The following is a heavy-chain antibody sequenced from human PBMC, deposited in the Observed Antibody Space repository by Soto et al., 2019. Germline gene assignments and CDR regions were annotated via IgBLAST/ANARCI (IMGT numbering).Heavy chain of an antibody. Sequence: PSETLSLTCAVSGGPISSRTYSWGWIRQPPGRGLEWIGEINHSGSTNYNPSLKSRVTISVDTSKNQFSLKLSSVTAADTAVYYCVRGTVRGLDYYNYYGMDAWGQWTTVT. D-gene: IGHD3-10*01. V-gene: IGHV4-39*07. CDR1: GGPISSRTYS. J-gene: IGHJ6*02. CDR2: INHSGST. CDR3: VRGTVRGLDYYNYYGMDA.